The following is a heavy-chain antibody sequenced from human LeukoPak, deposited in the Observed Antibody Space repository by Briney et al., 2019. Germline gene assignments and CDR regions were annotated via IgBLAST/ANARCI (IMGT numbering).Heavy chain of an antibody. CDR1: GGSISSSSYY. J-gene: IGHJ4*02. CDR2: IYYSGST. V-gene: IGHV4-61*05. CDR3: ARGNTVTTVFLDY. D-gene: IGHD4-17*01. Sequence: SETLSLTCTVSGGSISSSSYYWGWIRQPPGKGLEWIGYIYYSGSTNYNPSLKSRVTISVDTSKNQFSLKLSSVTAADTAVYYCARGNTVTTVFLDYWGQGTLVTVSS.